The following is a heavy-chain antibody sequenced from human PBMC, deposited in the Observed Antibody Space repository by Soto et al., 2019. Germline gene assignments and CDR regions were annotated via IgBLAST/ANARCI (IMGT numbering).Heavy chain of an antibody. CDR3: ATRGYSYGYSLYYYYYGMDV. J-gene: IGHJ6*02. CDR1: GGTFSSYA. V-gene: IGHV1-69*01. CDR2: IIPIFGTA. Sequence: QVQLVQSGAEVKKPGSSVKVSCKASGGTFSSYAISWVRQAPGQGLEWMGGIIPIFGTANYAQKFQGRVTITADESTSTAYMELSSLRSEDTAVYYCATRGYSYGYSLYYYYYGMDVWGQGTTVTVS. D-gene: IGHD5-18*01.